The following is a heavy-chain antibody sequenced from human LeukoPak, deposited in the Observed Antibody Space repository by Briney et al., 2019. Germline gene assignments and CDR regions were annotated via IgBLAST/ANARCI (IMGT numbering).Heavy chain of an antibody. J-gene: IGHJ6*02. CDR1: VYTLTELS. CDR3: ATDGKFHYYYYGMDV. CDR2: FDPEDGET. Sequence: ASVRVSCKVSVYTLTELSMHWVRQAPGKGREWTGGFDPEDGETIYAQKFQGRVTMTEDTSTDTAYMELSSLRSEDTAVYYCATDGKFHYYYYGMDVWGQGTTVTVSS. D-gene: IGHD1-26*01. V-gene: IGHV1-24*01.